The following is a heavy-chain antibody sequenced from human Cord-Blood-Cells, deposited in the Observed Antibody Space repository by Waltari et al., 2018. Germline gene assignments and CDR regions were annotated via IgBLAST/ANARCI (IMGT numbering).Heavy chain of an antibody. CDR2: INHSGST. CDR1: GGSFSGYY. V-gene: IGHV4-34*01. D-gene: IGHD3-3*01. J-gene: IGHJ4*02. CDR3: ARGARYYDFWSGYYNY. Sequence: QVQLQQWGAGLLKPSETLSLTCAVYGGSFSGYYWSWIRQPPGKGLEWIGEINHSGSTSSNPSLKSRVTISVDTSKNQFSLKLSSVTAADTAVYYCARGARYYDFWSGYYNYWGQGTLVTVSS.